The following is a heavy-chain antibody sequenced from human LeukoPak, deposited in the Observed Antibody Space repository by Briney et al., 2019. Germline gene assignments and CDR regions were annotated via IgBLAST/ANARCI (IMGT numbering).Heavy chain of an antibody. J-gene: IGHJ5*02. CDR3: ARRSTYYDILTGPNWFDP. D-gene: IGHD3-9*01. CDR2: IYYSGST. Sequence: PSETLSLTCTVSGGSISSSSYYWGWIRQPPGKGLEWIGSIYYSGSTYYNPSLKSRVTISVDTSKNQFSLKLSSVTAADTAVYYCARRSTYYDILTGPNWFDPWGQGTLVTVSS. V-gene: IGHV4-39*01. CDR1: GGSISSSSYY.